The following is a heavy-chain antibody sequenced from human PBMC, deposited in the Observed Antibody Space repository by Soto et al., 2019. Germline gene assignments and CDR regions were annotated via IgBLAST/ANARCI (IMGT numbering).Heavy chain of an antibody. CDR2: ISAHNGNT. CDR1: GYTFSNYA. Sequence: QIQLVQSGAEVKKPWASVKVSCKAAGYTFSNYAIKWVRQAPGQGLEWMGWISAHNGNTNYAEKFQGRVAMTTDTSTNAAYMELRRLRADDTAVDYWARELSSGYVLDYVVYGGQGTLVTVSS. J-gene: IGHJ4*02. CDR3: ARELSSGYVLDYVVY. D-gene: IGHD5-12*01. V-gene: IGHV1-18*01.